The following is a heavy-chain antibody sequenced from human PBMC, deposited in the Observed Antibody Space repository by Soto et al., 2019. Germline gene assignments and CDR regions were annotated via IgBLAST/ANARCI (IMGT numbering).Heavy chain of an antibody. CDR1: GFSLSNARMG. CDR3: ARTVARMDLDY. V-gene: IGHV2-26*02. J-gene: IGHJ4*02. CDR2: IFWNDET. D-gene: IGHD2-21*01. Sequence: QVTLKESGPVLVKPTETLTRTCTVSGFSLSNARMGVSWIRQPPGKALEWLAHIFWNDETAYSTSLKTRLTISKDTSKSQVVLTMANMDPADTATYYCARTVARMDLDYWGQGTLVTVSS.